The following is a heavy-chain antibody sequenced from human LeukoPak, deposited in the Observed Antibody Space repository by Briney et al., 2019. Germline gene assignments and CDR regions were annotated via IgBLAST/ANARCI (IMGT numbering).Heavy chain of an antibody. Sequence: PGGSLRLSCAASGFTFSSYAMHWVRQAPGKGLEWVAVISYDGNNKYYADSVKGRFTISRDNSKNTLYLQMNSLRAEDTAVYYCARGYCSGGSCFVNGIFDYWGQGTLVTVSS. CDR2: ISYDGNNK. D-gene: IGHD2-15*01. J-gene: IGHJ4*02. CDR1: GFTFSSYA. CDR3: ARGYCSGGSCFVNGIFDY. V-gene: IGHV3-30-3*01.